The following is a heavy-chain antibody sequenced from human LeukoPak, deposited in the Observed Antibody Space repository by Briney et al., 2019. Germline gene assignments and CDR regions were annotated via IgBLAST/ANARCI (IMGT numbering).Heavy chain of an antibody. D-gene: IGHD6-19*01. CDR3: ARGIPVAGRSNWFDP. CDR1: GFSLSTHS. Sequence: PGGSLRLSCAASGFSLSTHSMNWVRQAPGKGLEWVSSISSSSNSIYYADSVRGRFTISRDNAENSLFLQMNTLRAEDTAVYYCARGIPVAGRSNWFDPWGQGTLVTVSS. J-gene: IGHJ5*02. V-gene: IGHV3-21*01. CDR2: ISSSSNSI.